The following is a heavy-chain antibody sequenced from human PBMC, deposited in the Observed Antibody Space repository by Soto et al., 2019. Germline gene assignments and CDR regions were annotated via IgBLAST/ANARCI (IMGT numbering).Heavy chain of an antibody. Sequence: QAQLVESGAGVVQPGRSLRLSCAASGFAFSSYGMHWVRQAPGTGLEWVAVISYDGSLQHYADSVKGRFTISRDNSKNMVLLQISSLRAEDTAVYYCVSDRGYGHASVPYSWGQGTLVSVSS. V-gene: IGHV3-30*03. CDR3: VSDRGYGHASVPYS. CDR1: GFAFSSYG. J-gene: IGHJ4*02. D-gene: IGHD5-18*01. CDR2: ISYDGSLQ.